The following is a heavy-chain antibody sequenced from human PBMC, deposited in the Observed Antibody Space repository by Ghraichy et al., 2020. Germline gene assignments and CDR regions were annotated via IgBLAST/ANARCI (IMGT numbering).Heavy chain of an antibody. CDR1: GGSISSSSYY. J-gene: IGHJ4*02. CDR3: ASVGATTLWAYFDY. V-gene: IGHV4-39*01. Sequence: SETLSLTCTVSGGSISSSSYYWGWIRQPPGKGLEWIGSIYYSGSTYYNPSLKSRVTISVDTSKNQFSLKLSSVTAAGTAVYYCASVGATTLWAYFDYWGQGTLVTVSS. D-gene: IGHD1-26*01. CDR2: IYYSGST.